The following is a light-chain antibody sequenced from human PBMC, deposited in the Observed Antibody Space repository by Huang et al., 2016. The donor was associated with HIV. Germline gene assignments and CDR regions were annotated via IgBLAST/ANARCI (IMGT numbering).Light chain of an antibody. J-gene: IGKJ2*01. Sequence: DIVMTQSPDSLAVSLGERATIHCKSSQSVLYSSNNKNYLAWYQQKPGQPPKLLIYWASTRESGVPDRFSGSGSGTDFTLTISSLQAEDVAAYYCQQYYSTPRTFGQGTKLEIK. CDR3: QQYYSTPRT. CDR1: QSVLYSSNNKNY. CDR2: WAS. V-gene: IGKV4-1*01.